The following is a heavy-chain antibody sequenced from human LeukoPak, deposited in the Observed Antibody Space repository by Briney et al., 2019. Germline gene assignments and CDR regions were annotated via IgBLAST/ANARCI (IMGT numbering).Heavy chain of an antibody. V-gene: IGHV3-9*01. D-gene: IGHD1-1*01. CDR3: AKDMSDDSADAFDI. CDR1: GFTFDDYA. CDR2: ISWNSGSI. J-gene: IGHJ3*02. Sequence: PGGSLRLSCAASGFTFDDYAMHWVRQAPGKGLEWVSGISWNSGSIGYADSVKGRFTISRDNAKNSLYLQMNSLRAEDTALYYCAKDMSDDSADAFDIWGQGTMVTVSS.